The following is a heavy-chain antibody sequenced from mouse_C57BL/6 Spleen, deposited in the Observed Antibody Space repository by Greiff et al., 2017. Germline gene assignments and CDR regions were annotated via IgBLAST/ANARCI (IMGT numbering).Heavy chain of an antibody. CDR3: ARCDSSGYGFAY. D-gene: IGHD3-2*02. CDR2: IHPNSGST. CDR1: GYTFTSYW. V-gene: IGHV1-64*01. Sequence: VQLQQPGAELVKPGASVKLSCKASGYTFTSYWMHWVKQRPGQGLEWIGMIHPNSGSTNYNEKFKSKATLTVDKSSSTAYMQLSSLTSEDSAVYYCARCDSSGYGFAYWGQGTLVTLSA. J-gene: IGHJ3*01.